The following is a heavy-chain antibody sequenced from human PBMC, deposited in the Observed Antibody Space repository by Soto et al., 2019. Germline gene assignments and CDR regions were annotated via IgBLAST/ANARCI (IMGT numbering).Heavy chain of an antibody. D-gene: IGHD1-1*01. CDR2: ISYDGGNK. V-gene: IGHV3-30-3*01. CDR1: GFTFSSYA. CDR3: ARGHPDGTWTSFCDY. Sequence: GGSLRLSCAASGFTFSSYAMHWVRQAPGKGLEWVAVISYDGGNKYYADSVKGRFTISRDNSKNTLYLQMNSLRAEDTAVYYCARGHPDGTWTSFCDYWGQGTLVTVSS. J-gene: IGHJ4*02.